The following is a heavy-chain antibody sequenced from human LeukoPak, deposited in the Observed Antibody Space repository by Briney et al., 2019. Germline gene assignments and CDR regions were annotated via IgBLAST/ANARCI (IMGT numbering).Heavy chain of an antibody. CDR1: GYTFTSYG. CDR3: ARDAFEDSGYDWAY. D-gene: IGHD5-12*01. Sequence: GASVKVSCKASGYTFTSYGIIWVRQAPGQGLEWMGWISAYNGNTNYAQKLQGRVTMTTDTSTSTAYMELRSLRSDDTAVYYCARDAFEDSGYDWAYWGQGTLVTVSS. J-gene: IGHJ4*02. V-gene: IGHV1-18*01. CDR2: ISAYNGNT.